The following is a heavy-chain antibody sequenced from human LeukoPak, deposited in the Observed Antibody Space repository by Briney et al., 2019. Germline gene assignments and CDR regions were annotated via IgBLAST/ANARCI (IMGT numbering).Heavy chain of an antibody. CDR3: ARSVYYYPDY. Sequence: SETLSLTCAVYGGSFSGYYWSWIRQPPGKGLEWIGYIYYSGSTNYNPSLKSRVTISVDTSKNQFSLKLSSVTAADTAVYYCARSVYYYPDYWGQGTLVTVSS. CDR1: GGSFSGYY. D-gene: IGHD3-10*01. J-gene: IGHJ4*02. CDR2: IYYSGST. V-gene: IGHV4-59*01.